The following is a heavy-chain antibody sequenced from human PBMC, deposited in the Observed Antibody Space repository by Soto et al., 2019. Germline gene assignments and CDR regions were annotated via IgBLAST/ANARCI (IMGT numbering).Heavy chain of an antibody. CDR2: ISAYNGNT. D-gene: IGHD4-4*01. V-gene: IGHV1-18*01. Sequence: VSVTVSCKASGYTFTSYGIIWVRQAPGQGLERMGWISAYNGNTNYAQKLQGRVTMTTDTSTSTAYMELRSLRSDDTAVYYCARDRRSVTPTGDYYYYMDVWGKGTTVTVSS. J-gene: IGHJ6*03. CDR1: GYTFTSYG. CDR3: ARDRRSVTPTGDYYYYMDV.